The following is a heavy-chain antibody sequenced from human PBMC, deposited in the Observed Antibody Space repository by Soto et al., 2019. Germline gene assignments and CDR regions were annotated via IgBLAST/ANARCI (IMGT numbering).Heavy chain of an antibody. CDR1: GFTVSSKY. CDR2: IYGGGTT. Sequence: EVQLVESGGGLIQPGGSLRRSCAASGFTVSSKYMTWVRQAPGKGLEWVSVIYGGGTTYYADSVKGRFTISRDNSKNTLYLQMHSLRAEHTAVYYCVQTTGWPGFDFWGQGTLVTVSS. CDR3: VQTTGWPGFDF. V-gene: IGHV3-53*01. D-gene: IGHD6-19*01. J-gene: IGHJ4*02.